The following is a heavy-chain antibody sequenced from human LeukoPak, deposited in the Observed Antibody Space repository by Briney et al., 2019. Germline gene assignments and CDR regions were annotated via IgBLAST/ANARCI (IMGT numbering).Heavy chain of an antibody. J-gene: IGHJ4*02. Sequence: SETLSLTCTVSGGSISSSSYYWGWIRQPPGKGLEWIGYIYYSGSTYYNPSLKSRVTISVDTPKNQFFLKLRSVTAADTAVYYCARDNYYDSTGYTDYWGQGTLVTVSS. V-gene: IGHV4-39*07. CDR2: IYYSGST. D-gene: IGHD3-22*01. CDR1: GGSISSSSYY. CDR3: ARDNYYDSTGYTDY.